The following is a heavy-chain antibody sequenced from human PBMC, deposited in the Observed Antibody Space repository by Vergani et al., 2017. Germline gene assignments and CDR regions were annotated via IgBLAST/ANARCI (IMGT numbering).Heavy chain of an antibody. D-gene: IGHD2-2*01. CDR1: GFTFSSYG. CDR2: IWYDGSNK. Sequence: QVQLVESGGGVVQPGRSLRLSCAASGFTFSSYGMHWVRQAPGKGLEWVAVIWYDGSNKYYADSVKGRFTISRDNSKNTLYLQMNSLRAEDTAVYYCARERLVVVPAAMGWFDPWGQGTLVTVSS. J-gene: IGHJ5*02. CDR3: ARERLVVVPAAMGWFDP. V-gene: IGHV3-33*08.